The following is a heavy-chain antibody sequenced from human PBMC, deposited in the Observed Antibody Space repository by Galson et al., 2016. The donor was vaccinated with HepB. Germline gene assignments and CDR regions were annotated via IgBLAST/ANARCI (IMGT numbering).Heavy chain of an antibody. Sequence: SLRLSCAAAGFTVSDNHVTWIRQAPGKGLECVSVIFGRGNTYYADSVEGRFTISRDNARNTVHLQMNSLRAEDTAVYSCAGYGGNSVWGQGALVTVSS. CDR1: GFTVSDNH. CDR3: AGYGGNSV. CDR2: IFGRGNT. J-gene: IGHJ4*02. V-gene: IGHV3-53*01. D-gene: IGHD4-23*01.